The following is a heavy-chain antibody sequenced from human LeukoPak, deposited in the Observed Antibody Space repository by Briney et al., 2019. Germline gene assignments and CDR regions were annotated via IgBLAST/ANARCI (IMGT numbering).Heavy chain of an antibody. J-gene: IGHJ4*02. CDR2: ASRSSSYI. V-gene: IGHV3-21*01. D-gene: IGHD4-11*01. CDR1: GFTFDDYG. Sequence: GGSLRLSCAASGFTFDDYGMSWVRQAPGKGLEWVSSASRSSSYIYYADSVKGRFTISRDNAKNSLYLQMNSLRAEDTAVYYCASDDYSNYGLDYWGQGTLVTVSS. CDR3: ASDDYSNYGLDY.